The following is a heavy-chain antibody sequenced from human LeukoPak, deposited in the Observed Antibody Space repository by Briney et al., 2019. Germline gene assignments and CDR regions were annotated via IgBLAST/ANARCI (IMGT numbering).Heavy chain of an antibody. CDR1: GYTFTGYY. J-gene: IGHJ4*02. CDR3: AREHYSSKVGYFDY. V-gene: IGHV1-2*04. CDR2: INPNSGGT. D-gene: IGHD6-13*01. Sequence: ASVKVSCKASGYTFTGYYMHWVRQAPGQGLEWMGWINPNSGGTNYAQKFQGWVTMTRDTSISTAYMELSRLRSDDTAVYYCAREHYSSKVGYFDYWGQGTLVTASS.